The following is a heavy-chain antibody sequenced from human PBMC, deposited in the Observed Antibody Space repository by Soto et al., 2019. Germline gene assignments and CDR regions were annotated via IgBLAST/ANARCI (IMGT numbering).Heavy chain of an antibody. Sequence: PGGSLRLSCAASGFTFSSYGMHWVRQAPGKGLEWVAVIWYDGSNKYYADSVKGRFTISRDNSKNTLYLQMNSLRAEDTAVYYCARFRSSWYRFDYWGQGTLVTVSS. J-gene: IGHJ4*02. V-gene: IGHV3-33*01. CDR3: ARFRSSWYRFDY. CDR1: GFTFSSYG. D-gene: IGHD6-13*01. CDR2: IWYDGSNK.